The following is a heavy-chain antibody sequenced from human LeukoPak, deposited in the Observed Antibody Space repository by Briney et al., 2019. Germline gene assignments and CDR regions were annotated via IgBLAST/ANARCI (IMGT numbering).Heavy chain of an antibody. CDR2: IFYRGST. V-gene: IGHV4-39*07. CDR1: GGSISTSRYQ. D-gene: IGHD1-1*01. Sequence: PSETLSLTCTVSGGSISTSRYQWGWVRQPPGKGLEWIGNIFYRGSTYYNPSLRSRVTISMDPSKNQFSLKLTSVTAADTAVYYCARDRWNDVPFDYWGQGTLVTVSS. CDR3: ARDRWNDVPFDY. J-gene: IGHJ4*02.